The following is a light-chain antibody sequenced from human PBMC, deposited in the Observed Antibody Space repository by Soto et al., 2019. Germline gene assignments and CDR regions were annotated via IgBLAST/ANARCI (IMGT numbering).Light chain of an antibody. CDR2: GAS. CDR3: QQRHMWPIT. V-gene: IGKV3D-20*02. Sequence: EIVLTQSPGTLSLSLGERATVSCRASQSVGSNYLAWYQRKPGQAPRLLIYGASSRATGIPDRFSGSGSGTDFTLTISSLEPEDSAVYYCQQRHMWPITFGQGTRLEIK. CDR1: QSVGSNY. J-gene: IGKJ5*01.